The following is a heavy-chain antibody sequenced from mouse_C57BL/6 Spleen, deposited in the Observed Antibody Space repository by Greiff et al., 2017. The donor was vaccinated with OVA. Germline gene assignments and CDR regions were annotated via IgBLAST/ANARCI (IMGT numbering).Heavy chain of an antibody. V-gene: IGHV5-17*01. D-gene: IGHD1-1*01. CDR1: GFTFSDYG. CDR3: ATSTYYGSSYCFDY. Sequence: EVQVVESGGGLVKPGGSLKLSCAASGFTFSDYGMHWVRQAPEKGLEWVAYISSGSSTIYYADTVKGRFTISRDNAKNTLFLQMTSLRSEDTAMYYCATSTYYGSSYCFDYWGQGTTLTVSS. J-gene: IGHJ2*01. CDR2: ISSGSSTI.